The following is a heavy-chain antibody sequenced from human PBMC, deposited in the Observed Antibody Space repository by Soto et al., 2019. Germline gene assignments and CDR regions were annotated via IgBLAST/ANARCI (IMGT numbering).Heavy chain of an antibody. J-gene: IGHJ4*01. CDR3: ARTRMIESWIDY. CDR1: GDSISTYY. V-gene: IGHV4-59*01. CDR2: VYYSGST. Sequence: NPSETLSLTCDVSGDSISTYYWSWIRQPPGKGLEWIGYVYYSGSTLYNPSLESRVTTSIDMSKKQVSLKLTSVIAADTAVYYCARTRMIESWIDYWGHGTLVTVSS. D-gene: IGHD2-21*01.